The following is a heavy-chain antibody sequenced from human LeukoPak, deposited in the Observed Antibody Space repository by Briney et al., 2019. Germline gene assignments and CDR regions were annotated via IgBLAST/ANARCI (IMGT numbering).Heavy chain of an antibody. CDR2: MNPSSGNT. V-gene: IGHV1-8*01. CDR3: ARVRYDYVWGSYRYIDY. CDR1: GYTFTSYD. Sequence: ASVKVSCKASGYTFTSYDINWVRQATGQGLEWMGWMNPSSGNTGYAQKFQGRVTMTRNTSISTAYMELSSLRSEDTAVYYCARVRYDYVWGSYRYIDYWGQGTLVTVSS. J-gene: IGHJ4*02. D-gene: IGHD3-16*02.